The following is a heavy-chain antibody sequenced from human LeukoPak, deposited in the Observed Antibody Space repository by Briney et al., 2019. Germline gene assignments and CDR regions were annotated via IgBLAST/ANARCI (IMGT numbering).Heavy chain of an antibody. J-gene: IGHJ4*02. CDR1: GFTFSSYG. V-gene: IGHV3-30*18. CDR2: ISYDGSNK. CDR3: AKGGLGGSYFDY. D-gene: IGHD1-26*01. Sequence: GGSLRLSCAASGFTFSSYGMHWVRQAPGKGLEWVAVISYDGSNKYYADSVKGRFTISRDNSKNTLYLQMNSLIADDTAVYYCAKGGLGGSYFDYWGQGTLVTVSS.